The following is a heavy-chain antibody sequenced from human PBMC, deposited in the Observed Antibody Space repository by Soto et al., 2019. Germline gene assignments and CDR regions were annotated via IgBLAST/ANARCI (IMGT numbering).Heavy chain of an antibody. V-gene: IGHV4-31*03. D-gene: IGHD2-2*01. CDR1: GGSISSGGYY. CDR2: IYYSGGT. CDR3: ARAETVVVPAAIYYYGMDV. J-gene: IGHJ6*02. Sequence: QVQLQESGPGLVKPSQTLSLTCTVSGGSISSGGYYWSWIRQHPGKGLEWIGYIYYSGGTYYNPSLKSRVTISVDTSKNQFSLKLSSVTAADTAVYYCARAETVVVPAAIYYYGMDVWGQGTTVTVSS.